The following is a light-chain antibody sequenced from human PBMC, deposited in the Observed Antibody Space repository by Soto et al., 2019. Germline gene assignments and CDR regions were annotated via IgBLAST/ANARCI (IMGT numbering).Light chain of an antibody. CDR1: SSDVGGYNY. CDR3: SSYTSSITLVV. Sequence: QSVLTQPASVSGSPGQSITISCTGTSSDVGGYNYVSWYQQHPGKAPKLMIYEVSNRPSGVSNCFSGSKSGNTASLTISGLQTEDEADYYCSSYTSSITLVVFGGGTKLTVL. V-gene: IGLV2-14*01. CDR2: EVS. J-gene: IGLJ2*01.